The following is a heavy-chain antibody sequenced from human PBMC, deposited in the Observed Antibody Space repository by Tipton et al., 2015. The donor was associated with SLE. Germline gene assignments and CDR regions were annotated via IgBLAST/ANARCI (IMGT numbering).Heavy chain of an antibody. CDR1: GYSFTSYW. V-gene: IGHV5-10-1*01. J-gene: IGHJ2*01. D-gene: IGHD2-15*01. CDR2: IDPSDSYT. Sequence: QLVQSGAEVKKPGESLRISCKGSGYSFTSYWISWVRQMPGKGLEWMGRIDPSDSYTNYSPSFQGHVTISADKSISTAYLQWSSLKASDTAMYYCARKHCSGGSCYWYFDIWGRGTLVTVSS. CDR3: ARKHCSGGSCYWYFDI.